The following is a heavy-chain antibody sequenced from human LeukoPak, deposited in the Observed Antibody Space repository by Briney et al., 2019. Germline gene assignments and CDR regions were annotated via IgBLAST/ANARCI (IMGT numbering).Heavy chain of an antibody. V-gene: IGHV3-30*18. J-gene: IGHJ4*02. CDR3: AKVNNYDDY. Sequence: GGSLRLSCAASGFTFSTFGIHWVRQAPGRGLEWVAAISPDGNSEYYADSVKGRFTISRDNSKNMIYLQMNSLRGEDSAVYYCAKVNNYDDYWGQGTLVTVSS. D-gene: IGHD1/OR15-1a*01. CDR2: ISPDGNSE. CDR1: GFTFSTFG.